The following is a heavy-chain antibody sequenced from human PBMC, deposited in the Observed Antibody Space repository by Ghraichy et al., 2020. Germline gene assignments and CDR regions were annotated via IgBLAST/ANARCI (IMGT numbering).Heavy chain of an antibody. CDR3: ARFNELSPAGSSDI. CDR2: IYSGGST. V-gene: IGHV3-53*01. CDR1: GFIVSGNY. Sequence: GGSLRLSCAASGFIVSGNYMSWVRQAPGKGLEWVSVIYSGGSTYYADSVKGRFTISRDNSKNTLYLQMNSLTVEDTAVYYCARFNELSPAGSSDIWGQGTLVTVSS. D-gene: IGHD1-1*01. J-gene: IGHJ3*02.